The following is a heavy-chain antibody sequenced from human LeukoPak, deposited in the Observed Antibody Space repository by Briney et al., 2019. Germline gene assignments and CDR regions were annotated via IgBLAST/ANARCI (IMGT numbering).Heavy chain of an antibody. D-gene: IGHD3-16*01. CDR1: GGSISSYY. V-gene: IGHV4-59*01. Sequence: SETLSLTCTVSGGSISSYYWSWIRQPPGKGPEWIGYIYYSGSTNYNPSLKSRVTISVDTSKNQFSLKLSSVTAADTAVYYCASLTSNGYYYYGMDVWGQGTTVTVSS. J-gene: IGHJ6*02. CDR2: IYYSGST. CDR3: ASLTSNGYYYYGMDV.